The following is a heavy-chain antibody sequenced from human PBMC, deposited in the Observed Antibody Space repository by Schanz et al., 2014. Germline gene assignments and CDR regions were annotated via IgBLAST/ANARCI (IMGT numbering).Heavy chain of an antibody. CDR2: ISNSGTYT. V-gene: IGHV3-11*05. CDR1: GFTFSDYY. Sequence: VQLVESGGGLVKPGGSLRLSCAASGFTFSDYYMTWMHQAPGKGLEWISYISNSGTYTKYADSVKGRFVISRDNARSSLYLQMSSLRDGDTAVYYCASVIMVAGNHRDGRDVWGQGTTVIVSS. D-gene: IGHD6-19*01. CDR3: ASVIMVAGNHRDGRDV. J-gene: IGHJ6*02.